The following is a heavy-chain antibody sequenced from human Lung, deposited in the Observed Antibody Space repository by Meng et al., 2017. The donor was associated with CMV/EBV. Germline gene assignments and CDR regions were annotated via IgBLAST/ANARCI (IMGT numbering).Heavy chain of an antibody. D-gene: IGHD2-2*02. CDR2: IYSGGST. Sequence: GGSLRLSCAASGFTVSSNYMSWVRQAPGKGLEWVSVIYSGGSTYYADSVKGRFTISRDNSKNTLYLQMNSLRAEDTAVYYCARIVVPAAIGYWGQGTLVTVSS. CDR1: GFTVSSNY. CDR3: ARIVVPAAIGY. V-gene: IGHV3-53*01. J-gene: IGHJ4*02.